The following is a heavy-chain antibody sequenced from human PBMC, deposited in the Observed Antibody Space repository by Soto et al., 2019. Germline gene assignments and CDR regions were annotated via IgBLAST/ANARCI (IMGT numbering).Heavy chain of an antibody. CDR3: AGGSSSRDY. CDR2: ISSSSSYI. J-gene: IGHJ4*02. CDR1: GFTFSSYT. V-gene: IGHV3-21*01. Sequence: EVQLVESGGGLVKPGGSLRLSCAASGFTFSSYTMNWVRQAPGKGLEWVSSISSSSSYINYADSVKVRFTIYRDNAKNYLYRNRISLRAEDTAVYDCAGGSSSRDYWGQGTLVTVSS. D-gene: IGHD6-19*01.